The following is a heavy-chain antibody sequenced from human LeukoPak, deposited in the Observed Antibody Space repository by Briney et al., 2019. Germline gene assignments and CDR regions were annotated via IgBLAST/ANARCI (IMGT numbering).Heavy chain of an antibody. V-gene: IGHV4-34*01. CDR1: GGSFSGYY. J-gene: IGHJ4*02. CDR2: INHSGST. D-gene: IGHD4-23*01. CDR3: ARVDYGGNSGDY. Sequence: SETLSLTCAVYGGSFSGYYWSWIRQPPGKGLEWIGEINHSGSTNYNPSLKSRVTISVDTSKNQFSLNLSSVTAADTAVYYCARVDYGGNSGDYWGQGTLVTVSS.